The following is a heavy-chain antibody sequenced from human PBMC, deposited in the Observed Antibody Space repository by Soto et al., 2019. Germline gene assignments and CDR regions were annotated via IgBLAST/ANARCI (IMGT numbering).Heavy chain of an antibody. V-gene: IGHV1-24*01. Sequence: ASVKVSCKVSGYTLTELSMHWVRQAPGKGLEWMGGFDPEDGETIYAQKFQGRVTMTEDTSTDTAYMELSSLRSEDTAVYYCATGGLHLGELSFFFWGQGTLVTVSS. CDR1: GYTLTELS. CDR2: FDPEDGET. D-gene: IGHD3-16*02. CDR3: ATGGLHLGELSFFF. J-gene: IGHJ4*02.